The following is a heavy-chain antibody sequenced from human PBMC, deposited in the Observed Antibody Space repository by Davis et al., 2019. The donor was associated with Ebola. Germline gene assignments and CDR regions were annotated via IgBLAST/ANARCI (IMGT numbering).Heavy chain of an antibody. D-gene: IGHD6-19*01. Sequence: SETLSLTCAVYGGSFSGYYWGWIRQPPGKGLEWIGSIYYSGSTYYNPSLKSRVTISVDTSKNQFSLKLSSVTAADTAVYYCASSSSGWYGDYFDYWGQGTLVTVSS. CDR3: ASSSSGWYGDYFDY. CDR1: GGSFSGYY. J-gene: IGHJ4*02. V-gene: IGHV4-39*01. CDR2: IYYSGST.